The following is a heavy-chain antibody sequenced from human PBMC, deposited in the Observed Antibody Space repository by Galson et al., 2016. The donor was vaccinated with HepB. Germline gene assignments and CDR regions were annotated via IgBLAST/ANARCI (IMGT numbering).Heavy chain of an antibody. V-gene: IGHV3-23*01. CDR3: AKDAPRGRVVTGTWDS. Sequence: SLRLSCAASGFTFNTYAMSWVRQAPGKGLEWVSAISGSGGTTYFADSVKGRFTLSRDNSKNTLYLQMNSLRADDTAVYYCAKDAPRGRVVTGTWDSWGQGTLVTVSS. D-gene: IGHD2-21*02. CDR2: ISGSGGTT. J-gene: IGHJ4*02. CDR1: GFTFNTYA.